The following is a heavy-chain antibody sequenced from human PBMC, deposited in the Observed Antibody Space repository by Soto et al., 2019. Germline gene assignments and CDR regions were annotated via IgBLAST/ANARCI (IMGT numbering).Heavy chain of an antibody. V-gene: IGHV4-38-2*02. Sequence: SETLSLTCTVSGYSVTSGSYWGWFRQPPEKGLEWIGSVYLSGHTYHNPSLMSRVTISIDTSKNQFSLKLTSVTAADTAVYYCARARIVVSGTIVDFWGLGTRVTAPQ. CDR1: GYSVTSGSY. CDR2: VYLSGHT. D-gene: IGHD1-7*01. J-gene: IGHJ4*02. CDR3: ARARIVVSGTIVDF.